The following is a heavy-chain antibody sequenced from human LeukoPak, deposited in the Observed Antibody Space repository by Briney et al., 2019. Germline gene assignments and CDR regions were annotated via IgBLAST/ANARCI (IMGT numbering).Heavy chain of an antibody. CDR1: GFTISSHW. V-gene: IGHV3-7*01. CDR3: ARGPTDFDASDI. J-gene: IGHJ3*02. CDR2: IKHDESET. Sequence: PGGSLRLSCAASGFTISSHWMSWVRQVPGKGLESVAHIKHDESETYYVDTVRGRFIISRDNAKNSLYLQMNSLRVEDTAVYHCARGPTDFDASDIWGHGTLVTVFS.